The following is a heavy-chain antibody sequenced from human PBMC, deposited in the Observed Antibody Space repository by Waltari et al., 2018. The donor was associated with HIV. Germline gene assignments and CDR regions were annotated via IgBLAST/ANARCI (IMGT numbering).Heavy chain of an antibody. J-gene: IGHJ6*02. CDR3: GKLGRPNFYYYYGMDV. D-gene: IGHD1-1*01. V-gene: IGHV3-23*01. Sequence: EVQLLESGGGLVQPGGSLRLSCAASGFTFSSHAMSWVRQAPGKGLEWVSAKGGGGGSTYYADSVKGRFTISRDNSKNTLYLQMNSLRAEDTAVYYCGKLGRPNFYYYYGMDVWGQGTTVTVSS. CDR1: GFTFSSHA. CDR2: KGGGGGST.